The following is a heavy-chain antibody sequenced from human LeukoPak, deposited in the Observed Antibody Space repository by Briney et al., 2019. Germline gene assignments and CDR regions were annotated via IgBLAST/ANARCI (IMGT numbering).Heavy chain of an antibody. CDR3: PRGGSSGWFDY. J-gene: IGHJ4*02. CDR2: IYYSGTT. CDR1: GGSISSSSHH. Sequence: SETLSLTCTLSGGSISSSSHHWGWIRQPPGKGLEWIGSIYYSGTTYYDPSLRSRVTISVDTSKNQFSLKLSSVTAADTAVYYCPRGGSSGWFDYWGQGTLVTVSS. V-gene: IGHV4-39*07. D-gene: IGHD6-19*01.